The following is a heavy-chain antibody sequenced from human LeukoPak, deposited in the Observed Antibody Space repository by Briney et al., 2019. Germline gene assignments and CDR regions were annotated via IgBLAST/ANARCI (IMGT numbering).Heavy chain of an antibody. Sequence: SETLSLTCTVSGGSISSSAYYWGWIRRPPGKGLEWIGSIHSSGSTYYNPSLKSRVTISVDTSKNQFSLNLSSVTAADTAVYYCARLAWGRLDYWGQGTLVTVSS. J-gene: IGHJ4*02. CDR2: IHSSGST. CDR3: ARLAWGRLDY. CDR1: GGSISSSAYY. V-gene: IGHV4-39*07. D-gene: IGHD7-27*01.